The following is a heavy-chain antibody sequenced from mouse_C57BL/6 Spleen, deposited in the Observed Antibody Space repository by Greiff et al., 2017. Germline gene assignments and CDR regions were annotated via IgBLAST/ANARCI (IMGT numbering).Heavy chain of an antibody. D-gene: IGHD4-1*01. V-gene: IGHV1-18*01. Sequence: EVQLQESGPELVKPGASVKIPCKASGYTFTDYNMDWVKQSHGKSLEWIGDINPNNGGTIYNQKFKGKATLTVDKSSSTAYMELRSLTSEDTAVYYCARNWDEGFAYWGQGTLVTVSA. J-gene: IGHJ3*01. CDR3: ARNWDEGFAY. CDR1: GYTFTDYN. CDR2: INPNNGGT.